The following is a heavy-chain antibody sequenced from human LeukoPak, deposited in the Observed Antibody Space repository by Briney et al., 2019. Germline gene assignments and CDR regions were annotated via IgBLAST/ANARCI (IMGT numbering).Heavy chain of an antibody. CDR1: GYTFTSYY. CDR3: AREDIGGADYYYMDV. D-gene: IGHD1-26*01. J-gene: IGHJ6*03. V-gene: IGHV1-46*01. CDR2: INPSSGST. Sequence: ASVKVSCKASGYTFTSYYMHCVRHAPGQGLEWMGIINPSSGSTSYAQKFQGRVTMTRDTSTSTVYMELSSLRSEDTAVYYCAREDIGGADYYYMDVWGKGTTVTVSS.